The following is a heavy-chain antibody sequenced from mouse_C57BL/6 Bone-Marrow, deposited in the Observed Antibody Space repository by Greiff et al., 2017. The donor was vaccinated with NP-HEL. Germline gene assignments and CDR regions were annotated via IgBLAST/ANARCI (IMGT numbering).Heavy chain of an antibody. V-gene: IGHV2-2*01. CDR1: GFSLTSYG. J-gene: IGHJ3*01. CDR3: ARNSWAFAY. Sequence: VMLVESGPGLVQPSQSLSITCTVSGFSLTSYGVHWVRQSPGKGLEWLGVIWSGGSTDYNAAFISRLSISKDNSKSQVFFKMNSLQADDTAIYYCARNSWAFAYWGQGTLVTVSA. D-gene: IGHD3-1*01. CDR2: IWSGGST.